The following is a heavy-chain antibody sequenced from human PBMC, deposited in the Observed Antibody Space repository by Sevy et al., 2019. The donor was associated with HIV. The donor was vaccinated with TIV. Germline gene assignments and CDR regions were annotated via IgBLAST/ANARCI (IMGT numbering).Heavy chain of an antibody. V-gene: IGHV3-15*01. CDR1: GXXFSNAW. CDR2: IXSKSEGGTT. D-gene: IGHD2-8*01. J-gene: IGHJ4*02. Sequence: GGSLRLSCGASGXXFSNAWMTXVRQAPGKGLEWVGRIXSKSEGGTTDYAAPVKGRFTISRDDSKNTLYLQMNSLKSXDTAVYYCTNNRGYCIDGVCGXXXDXWXQRTLVTVSS. CDR3: TNNRGYCIDGVCGXXXDX.